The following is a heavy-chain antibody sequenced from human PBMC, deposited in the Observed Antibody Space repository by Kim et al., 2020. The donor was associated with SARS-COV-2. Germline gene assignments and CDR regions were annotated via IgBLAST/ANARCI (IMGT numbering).Heavy chain of an antibody. Sequence: SVKVSCKASGGTFSSYAISWVRQAPGQGLEWMGGIIPIFGTANYAQKFQGRVTITADESTSTAYMELSSLRSEDTAVYYCARTLYSISWKSYYYYGMDVWGQGTTVTVSS. CDR3: ARTLYSISWKSYYYYGMDV. J-gene: IGHJ6*02. D-gene: IGHD6-6*01. V-gene: IGHV1-69*13. CDR1: GGTFSSYA. CDR2: IIPIFGTA.